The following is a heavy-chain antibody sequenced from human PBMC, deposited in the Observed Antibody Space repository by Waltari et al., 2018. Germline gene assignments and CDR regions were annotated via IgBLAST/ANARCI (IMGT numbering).Heavy chain of an antibody. CDR2: LAYTGDNT. D-gene: IGHD3-22*01. CDR1: GFTFSTDA. Sequence: EVQLLESGGGLVQPGGSLRLSCVASGFTFSTDARSWVRQAPGKGLEWVSTLAYTGDNTHYADSAKGRFTISRDISKRTLYLHMNSLRAEDTAVYYCAKAHYDSSGYFSDFDYWGQGTRVTVSS. V-gene: IGHV3-23*01. J-gene: IGHJ4*02. CDR3: AKAHYDSSGYFSDFDY.